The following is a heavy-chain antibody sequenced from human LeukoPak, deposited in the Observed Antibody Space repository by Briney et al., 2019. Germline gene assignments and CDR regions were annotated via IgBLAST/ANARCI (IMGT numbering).Heavy chain of an antibody. CDR2: IYYSGST. CDR3: ARDPSVSGQPF. CDR1: GGSISSGDYY. Sequence: SETLSLTCTVSGGSISSGDYYWSWIRQPPGKGLEWIGYIYYSGSTYYNPSLKSRVTISVDTTKNQFSLKLSSVTAADTAVYYCARDPSVSGQPFWGQGTLVTVPS. V-gene: IGHV4-30-4*01. D-gene: IGHD3-3*01. J-gene: IGHJ4*02.